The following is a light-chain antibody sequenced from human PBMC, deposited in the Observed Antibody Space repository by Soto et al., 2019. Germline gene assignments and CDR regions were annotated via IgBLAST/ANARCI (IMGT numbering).Light chain of an antibody. V-gene: IGKV1-5*03. Sequence: DIQMTQSPSTLSASVGDRVTITCRASQSISDWLAWYQQKPGKAPNLLIYKASRLESGVPSRFSGGGSGTEFTLTISGLQPDDFATYYCQQYKTCSWTFGQGTKVDIK. CDR1: QSISDW. CDR3: QQYKTCSWT. J-gene: IGKJ1*01. CDR2: KAS.